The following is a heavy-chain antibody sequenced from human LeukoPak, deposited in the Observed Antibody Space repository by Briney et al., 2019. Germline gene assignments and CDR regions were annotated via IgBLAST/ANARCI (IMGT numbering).Heavy chain of an antibody. J-gene: IGHJ4*02. CDR2: INTDSSDI. V-gene: IGHV3-21*05. D-gene: IGHD2-2*01. CDR3: ARDTFQPGLIDS. CDR1: GFTFSRFA. Sequence: GGSLRLTCAASGFTFSRFAMNWVRQAPGKGLEWISYINTDSSDIHYADSVKGRFTISRDNARNTLFLQLSSLRAEDSAVYYCARDTFQPGLIDSWGQGTLVTVSS.